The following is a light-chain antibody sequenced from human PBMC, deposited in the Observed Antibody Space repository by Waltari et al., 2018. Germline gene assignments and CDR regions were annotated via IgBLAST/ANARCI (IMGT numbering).Light chain of an antibody. V-gene: IGLV2-14*03. CDR2: DVS. Sequence: QSALTQPASVSGSPGQSITISCTRVGRDVGDDYYVSWYQQHQGKAPKLMIYDVSNRPSGVSSRFSGSKSGNTASLTISGLQAEDDADYYCSSYTSSSTLVFGGGTKVTVL. CDR3: SSYTSSSTLV. CDR1: GRDVGDDYY. J-gene: IGLJ2*01.